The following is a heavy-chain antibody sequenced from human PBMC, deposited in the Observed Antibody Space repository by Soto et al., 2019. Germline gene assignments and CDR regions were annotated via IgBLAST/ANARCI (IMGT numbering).Heavy chain of an antibody. CDR1: GYTFTGYY. Sequence: ASVKVSCKASGYTFTGYYIHWVRQAPGQGLEWMGWINPNSGGTNYAQKFQGSVTMSRDTSISTAYMELSRLRSDDTAVYYCAREYSSSSSLDYWGQGTLVTVSS. D-gene: IGHD6-6*01. CDR2: INPNSGGT. CDR3: AREYSSSSSLDY. V-gene: IGHV1-2*04. J-gene: IGHJ4*02.